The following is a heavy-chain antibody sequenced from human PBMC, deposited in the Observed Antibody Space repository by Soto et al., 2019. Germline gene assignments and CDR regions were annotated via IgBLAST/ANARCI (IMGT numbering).Heavy chain of an antibody. D-gene: IGHD6-13*01. J-gene: IGHJ4*02. Sequence: KTSETLSLTCAVYGGSFSGYYWSWIRQPPGKGLEWIGEINHSGSTNYNPSLKSRVTISVDTSKNQFSLKLSSVTAADTAVYYCARTYSSSWSPFDYWGQGTLVTVSS. CDR3: ARTYSSSWSPFDY. V-gene: IGHV4-34*01. CDR2: INHSGST. CDR1: GGSFSGYY.